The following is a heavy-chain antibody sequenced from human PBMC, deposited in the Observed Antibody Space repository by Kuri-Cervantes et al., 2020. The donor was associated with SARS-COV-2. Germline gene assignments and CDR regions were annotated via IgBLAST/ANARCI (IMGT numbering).Heavy chain of an antibody. Sequence: GGSLRLSCTVSGGSISSYYWSWIRQPPGKGLEWMGIIYPGDSDTRYSPSFQGQVTISADKSISTAYLQWSSLKASDTAMYYCARHYYGSGSQYGMDVWGQGTTVTVSS. J-gene: IGHJ6*02. V-gene: IGHV5-51*01. D-gene: IGHD3-10*01. CDR2: IYPGDSDT. CDR3: ARHYYGSGSQYGMDV. CDR1: GGSISSYY.